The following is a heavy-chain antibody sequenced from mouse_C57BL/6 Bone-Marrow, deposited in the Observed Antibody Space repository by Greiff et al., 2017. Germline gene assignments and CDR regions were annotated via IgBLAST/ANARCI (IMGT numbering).Heavy chain of an antibody. Sequence: EVQLVESGGDLVKPGGSLKLSCAASGFTFSSYGMSWVRQTPDKRLEWVATISSGGSYTYYPDSVKGRFTISRDNAKNTLYLQMSSLKSEDTAMYYCARTLYDYDGPSFAYWGQGTLVTVSA. D-gene: IGHD2-4*01. V-gene: IGHV5-6*01. J-gene: IGHJ3*01. CDR3: ARTLYDYDGPSFAY. CDR1: GFTFSSYG. CDR2: ISSGGSYT.